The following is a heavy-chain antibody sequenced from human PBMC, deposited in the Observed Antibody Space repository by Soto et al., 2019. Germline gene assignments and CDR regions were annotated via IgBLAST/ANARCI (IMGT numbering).Heavy chain of an antibody. Sequence: PGGSLRLSCAASEFNCRSYCMNWVRQAPGKGLEWVGRIKSKTDGGTTDYAAPVKGRFTISRDDSKNTLYLQMNSLKTEDTAVYYCTTDLLDLEAFDIWGQGTMVTVSS. J-gene: IGHJ3*02. CDR1: EFNCRSYC. CDR2: IKSKTDGGTT. CDR3: TTDLLDLEAFDI. V-gene: IGHV3-15*07. D-gene: IGHD3-3*01.